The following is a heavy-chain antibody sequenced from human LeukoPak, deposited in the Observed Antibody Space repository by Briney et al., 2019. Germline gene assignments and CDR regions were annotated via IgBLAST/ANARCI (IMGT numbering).Heavy chain of an antibody. CDR1: GFTFSSYA. J-gene: IGHJ4*02. CDR2: ISGSGGST. Sequence: GGSLRLSCAASGFTFSSYAMGWVRQALGKGLEWVSAISGSGGSTYYADSVKGRFTISRDNSKNTLYLQMNSLRAEDTAVYYCAKREYSSGWYEDYWGQGTLVTVFS. V-gene: IGHV3-23*01. D-gene: IGHD6-19*01. CDR3: AKREYSSGWYEDY.